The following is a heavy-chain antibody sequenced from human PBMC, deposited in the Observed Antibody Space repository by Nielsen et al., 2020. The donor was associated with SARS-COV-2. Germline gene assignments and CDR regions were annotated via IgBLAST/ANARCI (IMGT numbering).Heavy chain of an antibody. V-gene: IGHV3-30-3*01. J-gene: IGHJ4*02. Sequence: GGSLRLSCAASGFTFSKFPMHWVRQAPGKGLEWLAIISFGGDNEHYADSVKGRFTISRDNSKNTLYLQMNSLRAEDTALYYCARGRSFPAYFDYWGQGILVTVSS. CDR2: ISFGGDNE. D-gene: IGHD3-10*01. CDR1: GFTFSKFP. CDR3: ARGRSFPAYFDY.